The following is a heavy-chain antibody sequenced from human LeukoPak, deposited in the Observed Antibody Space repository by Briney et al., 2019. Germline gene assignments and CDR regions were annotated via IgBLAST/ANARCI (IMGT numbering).Heavy chain of an antibody. D-gene: IGHD2-2*01. J-gene: IGHJ4*02. CDR1: GGSISSYY. V-gene: IGHV4-59*01. CDR2: IYYSGST. CDR3: ARSLYCSSTSCSTVY. Sequence: SETLSLTCTVSGGSISSYYWSWIRQPPGKGLEWIGYIYYSGSTNYNPSLKSRVTISVDTSKNQFSLKLSSVTAADTAVYYCARSLYCSSTSCSTVYWGQGTLVTVSS.